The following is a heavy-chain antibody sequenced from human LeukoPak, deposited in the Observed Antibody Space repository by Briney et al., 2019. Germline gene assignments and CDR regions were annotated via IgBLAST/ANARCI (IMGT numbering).Heavy chain of an antibody. Sequence: PGGSLRPSCAASGFTFSSYGMSWVRQAPGKGLEWVSLISGSGSSTYYADSVKGRFTISRDNSKNTLHLQMNSLRAEDTAVYYCAKRGFIAGNPTDFDYWGQGTLVTVSS. CDR3: AKRGFIAGNPTDFDY. J-gene: IGHJ4*02. CDR1: GFTFSSYG. D-gene: IGHD6-13*01. CDR2: ISGSGSST. V-gene: IGHV3-23*01.